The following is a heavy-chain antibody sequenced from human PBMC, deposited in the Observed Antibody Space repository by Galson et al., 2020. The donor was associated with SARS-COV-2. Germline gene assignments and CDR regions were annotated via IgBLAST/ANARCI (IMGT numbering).Heavy chain of an antibody. V-gene: IGHV4-38-2*02. CDR3: ARVRFVEWVKMGDGFDV. CDR1: GYSINNNSY. CDR2: IHHGGST. Sequence: SETLTLTCTVSGYSINNNSYWGWVRQPPGKGLEWIGSIHHGGSTYYNPSLKSRLTMSVDTSKNQFSLRLSSVTAADTAVYYCARVRFVEWVKMGDGFDVWCQGTMVTLSS. J-gene: IGHJ3*01. D-gene: IGHD3-3*01.